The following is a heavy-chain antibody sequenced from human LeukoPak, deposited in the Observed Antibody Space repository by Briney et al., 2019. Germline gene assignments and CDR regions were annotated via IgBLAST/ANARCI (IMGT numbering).Heavy chain of an antibody. CDR1: GFTFSIYA. CDR3: AKTIRGVGYYMDV. Sequence: GGSLRLSCAASGFTFSIYAMHWVRQAPGKGLEYVSAIRSNGGSTYYANSVKGRFTISRDNSKNTLYLQMGSLRAEDMAVYYCAKTIRGVGYYMDVWGKGTTVTVSS. CDR2: IRSNGGST. J-gene: IGHJ6*03. V-gene: IGHV3-64*01. D-gene: IGHD3-10*01.